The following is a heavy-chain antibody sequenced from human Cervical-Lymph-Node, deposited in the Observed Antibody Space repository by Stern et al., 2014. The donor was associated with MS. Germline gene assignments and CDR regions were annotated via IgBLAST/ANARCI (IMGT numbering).Heavy chain of an antibody. CDR3: ARAAMITFGGVSTSEDY. CDR2: IIPIFGTA. D-gene: IGHD3-16*01. V-gene: IGHV1-69*01. Sequence: QMQLVQSGAGVKKPGASVKVSCKASGGTFSSYAISWVRQAPGQGLEWMGGIIPIFGTANYAQKFQGRVTITADESTSTAYMELSSLRSEDTAVYYCARAAMITFGGVSTSEDYWGQGTLVTVSS. CDR1: GGTFSSYA. J-gene: IGHJ4*02.